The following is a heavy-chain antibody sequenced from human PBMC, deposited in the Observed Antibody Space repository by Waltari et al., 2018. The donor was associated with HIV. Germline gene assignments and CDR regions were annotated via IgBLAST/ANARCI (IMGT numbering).Heavy chain of an antibody. V-gene: IGHV3-23*04. CDR1: GFTFTNYA. Sequence: EVQLVESGGGLVQPGGSLRLSCAASGFTFTNYAMNWVRQSPGKGRGWVSAISGGGGRTYYADSVKGRFTISRDNSKNTLYLQMNSLRAEDTAVYYCAKDDSTGSSGYYPFHYWGQGTLITVSS. J-gene: IGHJ4*02. CDR2: ISGGGGRT. D-gene: IGHD3-22*01. CDR3: AKDDSTGSSGYYPFHY.